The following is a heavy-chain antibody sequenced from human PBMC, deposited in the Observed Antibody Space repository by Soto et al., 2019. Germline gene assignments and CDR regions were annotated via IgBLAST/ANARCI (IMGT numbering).Heavy chain of an antibody. D-gene: IGHD3-10*01. CDR2: IYWDDDK. CDR3: AHRAMVRGVQVDFDY. CDR1: GFSLSTSGVG. V-gene: IGHV2-5*02. Sequence: QITLKESGPTLVKPTQTLTLTCTFSGFSLSTSGVGVGWIRQPPGKALEWLALIYWDDDKRYSPSLKSRLTITKDTSKNQVVLTMSNMDPVDTATYYYAHRAMVRGVQVDFDYWGQGTLVTVSS. J-gene: IGHJ4*02.